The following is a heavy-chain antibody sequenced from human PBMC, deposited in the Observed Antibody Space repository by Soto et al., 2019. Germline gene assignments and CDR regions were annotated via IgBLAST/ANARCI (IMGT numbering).Heavy chain of an antibody. CDR1: GVSFDGFL. Sequence: SETLSLTCAVSGVSFDGFLWTWIRQSPGKGLEWIGEISRAGGSNYNPSLNGRVTISLDTSKDQFSLRLSSVTAADTAIYYCATRITVFGLLIPPFDPWGQGTQVTVSS. J-gene: IGHJ5*02. V-gene: IGHV4-34*01. D-gene: IGHD3-3*01. CDR3: ATRITVFGLLIPPFDP. CDR2: ISRAGGS.